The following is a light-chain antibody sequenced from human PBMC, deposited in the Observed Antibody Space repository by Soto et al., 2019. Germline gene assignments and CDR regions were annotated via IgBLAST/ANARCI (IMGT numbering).Light chain of an antibody. J-gene: IGKJ1*01. CDR3: QQYGRSSWT. Sequence: EIVLTQSPGTLSLSPGERATLSCRASQSVSSSYFAWYQQRFGQAPRLLIYGASSRATGIPARFRGSGSGTDFTPTTSRPVPEGFAMYSRQQYGRSSWTFGEGAKV. V-gene: IGKV3-20*01. CDR2: GAS. CDR1: QSVSSSY.